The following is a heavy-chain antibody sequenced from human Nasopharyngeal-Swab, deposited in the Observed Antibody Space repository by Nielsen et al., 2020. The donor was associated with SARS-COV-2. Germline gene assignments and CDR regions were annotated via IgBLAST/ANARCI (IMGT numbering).Heavy chain of an antibody. CDR3: ARAPPGEGCFDY. D-gene: IGHD3-10*01. V-gene: IGHV4-39*01. CDR2: VYYSGST. CDR1: GGSISRSSYY. Sequence: SETLSLTCTVSGGSISRSSYYWGWIRQPPGKGLEWIGSVYYSGSTYYNPSLKSRVTISVDTSKKQFSLKLSSVTAADTAVYYCARAPPGEGCFDYWGQGTLVTVSS. J-gene: IGHJ4*02.